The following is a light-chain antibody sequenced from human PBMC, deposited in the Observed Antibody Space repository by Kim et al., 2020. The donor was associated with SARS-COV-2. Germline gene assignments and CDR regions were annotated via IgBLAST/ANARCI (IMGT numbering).Light chain of an antibody. Sequence: SYELTQPPSVSVSPGQTASITCSGDKLGDKYACWYQQKPGQSPVLVIYQVSKRPSGIPERFSGSYSGHTATLTISGTQAMDEADYYCQAWDTSTHWVFGG. CDR2: QVS. V-gene: IGLV3-1*01. CDR1: KLGDKY. CDR3: QAWDTSTHWV. J-gene: IGLJ3*02.